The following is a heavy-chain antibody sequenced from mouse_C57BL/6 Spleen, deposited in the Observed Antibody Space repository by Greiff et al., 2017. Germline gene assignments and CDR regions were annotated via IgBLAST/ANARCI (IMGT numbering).Heavy chain of an antibody. CDR2: IDPSDSYT. D-gene: IGHD4-1*01. Sequence: QVQLQQPGAELVKPGASVKLSCKASGYTFTSYWMQWVKQRPGQGLEWIGEIDPSDSYTNYNQKFKGKATLTVDTSSSTAYMQLSSLTSEDSAVYYCASNGTNWNFDYWGQGTTLTVSS. J-gene: IGHJ2*01. CDR3: ASNGTNWNFDY. CDR1: GYTFTSYW. V-gene: IGHV1-50*01.